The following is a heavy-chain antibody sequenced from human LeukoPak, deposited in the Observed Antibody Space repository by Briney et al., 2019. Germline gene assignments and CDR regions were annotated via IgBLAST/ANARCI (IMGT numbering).Heavy chain of an antibody. J-gene: IGHJ6*02. CDR2: ISGSGGST. Sequence: GGSLRLSCAASGFTFSSYAMSWVRQAPGKGLEWVSAISGSGGSTYYADSVKGRFTISRDNSRNTLYLQMNTLRAEDTAIYYCAKVRGSSRGYYNGMDVWGQGTTVTVSS. CDR3: AKVRGSSRGYYNGMDV. V-gene: IGHV3-23*01. CDR1: GFTFSSYA. D-gene: IGHD6-13*01.